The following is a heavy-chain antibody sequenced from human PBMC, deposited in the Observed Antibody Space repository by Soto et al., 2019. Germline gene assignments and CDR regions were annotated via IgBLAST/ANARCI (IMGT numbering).Heavy chain of an antibody. CDR1: GYTFTSYY. V-gene: IGHV1-46*01. CDR2: INPSGGST. Sequence: EASVKVSCKASGYTFTSYYMHWVRQAPGQGLEWMGIINPSGGSTSYAQKFQGRVTMTRDTSTSTVYMELSSLRSEDTAVYYCARDIDFDVYGFLSLPALRNHDAFDIWGQGTMVTVSS. J-gene: IGHJ3*02. D-gene: IGHD3-9*01. CDR3: ARDIDFDVYGFLSLPALRNHDAFDI.